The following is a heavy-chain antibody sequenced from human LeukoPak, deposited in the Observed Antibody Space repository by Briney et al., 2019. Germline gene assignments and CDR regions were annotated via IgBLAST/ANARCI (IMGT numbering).Heavy chain of an antibody. Sequence: ASQTLSLTCTVSGGSISSSSYYWGWIRQPPGKGLEWIGSIYYSGSTYYNPSLKSRVTISVDTSKNQFSLKLSSVTAADTAVYYCAKGHYFDYWGQGTLVTVSS. J-gene: IGHJ4*02. CDR3: AKGHYFDY. CDR2: IYYSGST. V-gene: IGHV4-39*01. CDR1: GGSISSSSYY.